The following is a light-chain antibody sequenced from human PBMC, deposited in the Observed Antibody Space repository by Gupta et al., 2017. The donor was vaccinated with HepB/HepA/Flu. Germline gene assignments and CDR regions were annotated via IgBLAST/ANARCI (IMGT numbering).Light chain of an antibody. V-gene: IGLV2-11*01. Sequence: QSALTQPRSVSGSPGQSVTISCPGTSSDVGAYNYVSWYEQHPGKAPKLMIYDVSKRPSGVPDRFSGSKSGNTASLTISGLQAEDEADYYCCSYAGRYTHVVFGGGTKLTVL. CDR1: SSDVGAYNY. J-gene: IGLJ2*01. CDR3: CSYAGRYTHVV. CDR2: DVS.